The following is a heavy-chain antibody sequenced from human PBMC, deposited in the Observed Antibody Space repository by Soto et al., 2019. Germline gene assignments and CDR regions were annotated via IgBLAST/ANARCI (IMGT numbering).Heavy chain of an antibody. Sequence: ASVKVSCKASGGTFSSYGISWVRQAPGQGLEWMGWISAYNGNTNYAQKLQGRVTITADKSTSTAYMELSSLRSEDTAVYYCARVGYSSSLWALSYWGQGTLVTVSS. CDR1: GGTFSSYG. CDR2: ISAYNGNT. J-gene: IGHJ4*02. V-gene: IGHV1-18*01. D-gene: IGHD6-13*01. CDR3: ARVGYSSSLWALSY.